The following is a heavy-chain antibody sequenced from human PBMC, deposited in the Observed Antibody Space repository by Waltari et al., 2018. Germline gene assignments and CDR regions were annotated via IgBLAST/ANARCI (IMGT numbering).Heavy chain of an antibody. Sequence: QVQLVQSGAEVKKPGSSVKVSCKASGGTFSSYAISWVRQAPGQGREWMGGLIPILGTANYAQKFQGRVTSTANESTSTAYMERSSLRSEDTAVYYCARASNTGTKGSGLDYWGQGTLVTVSS. CDR1: GGTFSSYA. V-gene: IGHV1-69*01. CDR2: LIPILGTA. CDR3: ARASNTGTKGSGLDY. D-gene: IGHD1-7*01. J-gene: IGHJ4*02.